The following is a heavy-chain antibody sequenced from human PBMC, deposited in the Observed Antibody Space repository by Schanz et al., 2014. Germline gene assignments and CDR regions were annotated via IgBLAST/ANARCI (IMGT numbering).Heavy chain of an antibody. CDR1: GFTFFGSFA. Sequence: EVQLLESGGGLVQPGGSLRLSCVASGFTFFGSFAMSWVRQAPGRGLEWVSGITRQGTTYYGDFVRGRFSISRDLSSNTLYLQMNSLRADDSAIYYCAKDHTSSGWPAFDVWGQGTQVTVSS. J-gene: IGHJ4*02. CDR2: ITRQGTT. D-gene: IGHD6-19*01. CDR3: AKDHTSSGWPAFDV. V-gene: IGHV3-23*01.